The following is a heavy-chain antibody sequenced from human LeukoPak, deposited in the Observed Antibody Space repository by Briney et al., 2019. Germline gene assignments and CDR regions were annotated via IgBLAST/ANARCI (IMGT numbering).Heavy chain of an antibody. D-gene: IGHD5-12*01. J-gene: IGHJ3*01. CDR1: GFPFISYW. Sequence: GSLRLSFAASGFPFISYWIHWVRQAPGRGLVWVSRINNDGSDTIYADSVRGRFTISRDNAKNTLYLQMNSLRAEDTGVYYCARGGAHHAFDVWGQGTVVTVSS. CDR3: ARGGAHHAFDV. V-gene: IGHV3-74*01. CDR2: INNDGSDT.